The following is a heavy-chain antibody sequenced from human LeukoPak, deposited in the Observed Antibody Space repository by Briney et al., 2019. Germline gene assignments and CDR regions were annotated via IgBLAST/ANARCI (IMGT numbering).Heavy chain of an antibody. D-gene: IGHD3-22*01. V-gene: IGHV3-7*01. Sequence: GGSLRLSCEAYGFTFSDYWMTWVRQAPGQGLEWVANIKEDGSEKYYVDSVRGRLTIARDNAKNSLYLHMNSLRAEDTAVYYCAATMIVVVTEGAFDIWGQGTMVTVSS. CDR1: GFTFSDYW. J-gene: IGHJ3*02. CDR3: AATMIVVVTEGAFDI. CDR2: IKEDGSEK.